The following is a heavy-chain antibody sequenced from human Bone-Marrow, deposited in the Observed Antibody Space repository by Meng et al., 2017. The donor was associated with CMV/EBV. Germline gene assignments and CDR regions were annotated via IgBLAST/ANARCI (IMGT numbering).Heavy chain of an antibody. J-gene: IGHJ6*02. CDR3: ARAPLYGSGSYGSYGMDV. V-gene: IGHV3-30*04. D-gene: IGHD3-10*01. Sequence: SCAASGFTFSSYAMHWVRQAPGKGLEWVAVISYDGSNKYYADSVKGRFTISRDNSKNTLYLQMNSLRAEDTAVYYCARAPLYGSGSYGSYGMDVWGQGTTFTVSS. CDR1: GFTFSSYA. CDR2: ISYDGSNK.